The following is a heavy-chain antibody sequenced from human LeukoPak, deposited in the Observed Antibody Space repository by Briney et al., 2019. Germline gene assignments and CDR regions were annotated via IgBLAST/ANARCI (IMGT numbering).Heavy chain of an antibody. CDR1: GFNFTNYA. CDR2: ISSSGGST. Sequence: GGSLRLSCAASGFNFTNYAKNWVRQAPGRGLEWVSLISSSGGSTYYAGSVKGRFTISRDNSKNTLYLQMNSLRAEDTAIYYCAKDGPTAIPSWFDPWGQGTLVTVSS. J-gene: IGHJ5*02. CDR3: AKDGPTAIPSWFDP. V-gene: IGHV3-23*01. D-gene: IGHD2-21*02.